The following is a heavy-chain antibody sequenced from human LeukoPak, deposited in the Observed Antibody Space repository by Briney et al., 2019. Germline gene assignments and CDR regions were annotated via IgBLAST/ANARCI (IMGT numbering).Heavy chain of an antibody. CDR3: ARDLNVWGAFDI. J-gene: IGHJ3*02. Sequence: GGSLRLSCAASGFIFSSYGMHWVRQAPGKGLEWVTFIRFDGSNTYYSDSVKGRFTISRDNSKNTLYLQMNSLRAEDTAVYYCARDLNVWGAFDIWGQATMVTVSS. V-gene: IGHV3-30*02. CDR2: IRFDGSNT. CDR1: GFIFSSYG. D-gene: IGHD7-27*01.